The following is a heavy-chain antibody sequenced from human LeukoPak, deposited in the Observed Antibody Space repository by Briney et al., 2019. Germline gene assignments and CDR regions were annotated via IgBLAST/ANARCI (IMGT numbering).Heavy chain of an antibody. Sequence: SEILSLTCTVSGASITSINHYWGWIRQPPGKALEWIGNNYYSEHTSYTPSLQSRVFLAVDTSKNQCSLRLTSVSAADTAVYYCAAPSGSTYYSPFDFWGQGTTVSVSS. CDR2: NYYSEHT. J-gene: IGHJ4*02. CDR1: GASITSINHY. D-gene: IGHD1-26*01. V-gene: IGHV4-39*01. CDR3: AAPSGSTYYSPFDF.